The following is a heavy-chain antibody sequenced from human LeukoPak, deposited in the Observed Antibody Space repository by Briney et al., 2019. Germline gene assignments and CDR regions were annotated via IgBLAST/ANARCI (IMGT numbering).Heavy chain of an antibody. D-gene: IGHD4-23*01. CDR1: GGSISSYY. J-gene: IGHJ3*02. CDR3: ARHLHGDYGGGAPGQDAFDI. V-gene: IGHV4-59*05. Sequence: SETLSLTCTVSGGSISSYYRSWIRQPPGKGLEWIGSIYYSGSTYYNPSLKSRVTISVDTSKNQFSLKLSSVAAADTAVYYCARHLHGDYGGGAPGQDAFDIWGQGTMVTVSS. CDR2: IYYSGST.